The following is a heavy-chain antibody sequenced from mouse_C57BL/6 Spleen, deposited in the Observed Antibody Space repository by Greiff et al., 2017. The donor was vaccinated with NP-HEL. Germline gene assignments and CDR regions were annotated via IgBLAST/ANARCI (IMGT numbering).Heavy chain of an antibody. CDR2: IHPSDSDT. CDR3: AIWCGSSYVPFAY. D-gene: IGHD1-1*01. V-gene: IGHV1-74*01. J-gene: IGHJ3*01. Sequence: QVQLQQPGAELVKPGASVKVSCKASGYTFTSYWMHWVKQRPGQGLEWIGRIHPSDSDTNYNQKFKGKATLTVAKSSSTAYMQLSSLTSEDSAVYYCAIWCGSSYVPFAYWGQGTLVTVSA. CDR1: GYTFTSYW.